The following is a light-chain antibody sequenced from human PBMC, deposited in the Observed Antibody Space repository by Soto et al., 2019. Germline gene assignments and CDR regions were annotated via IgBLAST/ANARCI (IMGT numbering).Light chain of an antibody. V-gene: IGLV2-8*01. CDR1: SSDVGNYDY. CDR2: EVS. Sequence: QSALTQPPSASGSPGQSVTISCTGTSSDVGNYDYVSWYQQHPGKAPKLIIYEVSYRPSGVPDRFSGSKSGNTASLTVSGLQAEDEADYYCNSYGGRNNYVFGTGTKVT. CDR3: NSYGGRNNYV. J-gene: IGLJ1*01.